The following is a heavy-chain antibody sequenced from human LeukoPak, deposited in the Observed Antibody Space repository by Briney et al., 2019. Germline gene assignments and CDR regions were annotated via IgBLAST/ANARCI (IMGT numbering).Heavy chain of an antibody. CDR3: AKDSGYYYDSSGYYGY. Sequence: GGSLRLSYAASGFTFSSYAMSWVRQAPGKGLEWVSAISGSGGSTYYADSVKGRFTISRDNSKNTLYLQMNSLRAEDTAVYYCAKDSGYYYDSSGYYGYWGQGTLVTVSS. CDR2: ISGSGGST. D-gene: IGHD3-22*01. J-gene: IGHJ4*02. V-gene: IGHV3-23*01. CDR1: GFTFSSYA.